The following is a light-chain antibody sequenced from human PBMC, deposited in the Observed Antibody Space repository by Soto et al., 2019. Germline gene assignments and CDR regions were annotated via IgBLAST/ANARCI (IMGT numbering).Light chain of an antibody. J-gene: IGKJ3*01. CDR2: KAS. CDR1: QTISNW. Sequence: DIQMTQSPSTLSASVGDRLSITCRASQTISNWLAWYQQKLGKAPKLLIYKASSLQSEVPSRFSSSASGPEFTLTISGLQPDDFATYYCQQYHTYPSTFGPGTKMDIK. V-gene: IGKV1-5*03. CDR3: QQYHTYPST.